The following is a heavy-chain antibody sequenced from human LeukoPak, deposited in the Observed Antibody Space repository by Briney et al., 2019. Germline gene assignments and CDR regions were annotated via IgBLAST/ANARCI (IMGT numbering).Heavy chain of an antibody. J-gene: IGHJ3*02. CDR1: GFIFEIYW. V-gene: IGHV3-7*04. CDR3: ARDWEGVESDAFDI. Sequence: GGSLRLSCASSGFIFEIYWMGWVRQAPGKGLEWVANIRKDGSEKNYVDSVKGRFTISRDNAKNSLYLQMNSLRADDTALYYCARDWEGVESDAFDIWGQARMVTVSS. D-gene: IGHD1-26*01. CDR2: IRKDGSEK.